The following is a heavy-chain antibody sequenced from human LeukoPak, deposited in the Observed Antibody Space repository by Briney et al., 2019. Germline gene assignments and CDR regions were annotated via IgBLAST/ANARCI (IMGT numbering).Heavy chain of an antibody. J-gene: IGHJ5*02. CDR2: IYSTGST. CDR3: SKGGSSWYNWFDP. Sequence: SETLSLTCTVSGGSISSYYWSWLRQSAGKGLEWIGRIYSTGSTTMSIDTSKNQFSLNLSSVTAADTAIYYCSKGGSSWYNWFDPWGQGTLVTVSS. CDR1: GGSISSYY. D-gene: IGHD6-13*01. V-gene: IGHV4-4*07.